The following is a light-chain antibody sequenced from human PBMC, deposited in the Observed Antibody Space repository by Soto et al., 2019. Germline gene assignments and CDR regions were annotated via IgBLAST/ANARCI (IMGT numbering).Light chain of an antibody. Sequence: EIVLTQSPDTLSLSTGERATLSCRASQSVSSNNLVWYQQKVGQAPRLLIYGASSRATGIPDRFSGSGSGTDFTLSISRLETEDFAMYYCQQYGNSLWTFGQGTKVEIK. CDR1: QSVSSNN. CDR2: GAS. V-gene: IGKV3-20*01. J-gene: IGKJ1*01. CDR3: QQYGNSLWT.